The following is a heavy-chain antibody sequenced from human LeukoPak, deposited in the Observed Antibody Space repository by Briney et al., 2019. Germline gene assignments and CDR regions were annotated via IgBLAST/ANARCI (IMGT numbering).Heavy chain of an antibody. Sequence: GASVKVSCKPSGGTFSSYAISWVRQAPGQGLEWMGGIIPIFGTANYAQKFQGRVTITADESTSTAYMELSSLRSEDTAVYYCARSEYDSSGYFPTTICRPFCGMDVWGQGTTVTVSS. J-gene: IGHJ6*02. CDR3: ARSEYDSSGYFPTTICRPFCGMDV. D-gene: IGHD3-22*01. CDR2: IIPIFGTA. V-gene: IGHV1-69*13. CDR1: GGTFSSYA.